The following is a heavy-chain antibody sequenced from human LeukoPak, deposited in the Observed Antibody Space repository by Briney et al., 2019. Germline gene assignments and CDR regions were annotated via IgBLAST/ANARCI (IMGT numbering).Heavy chain of an antibody. CDR3: ARGAMAYFDY. CDR2: TYYRSKWYY. CDR1: GDSVSSNSAA. V-gene: IGHV6-1*01. J-gene: IGHJ4*02. Sequence: SQTLSLTCAISGDSVSSNSAAWSWVRQSPSRGLEWLGRTYYRSKWYYESAVSVKSRITINPDTSKNQFSLQLNSVTPEDTAVYYCARGAMAYFDYWGQGTLVTVSS. D-gene: IGHD5-18*01.